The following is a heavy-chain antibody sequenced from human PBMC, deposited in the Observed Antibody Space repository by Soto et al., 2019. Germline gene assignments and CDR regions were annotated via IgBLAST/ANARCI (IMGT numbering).Heavy chain of an antibody. V-gene: IGHV3-73*01. Sequence: PGGSLRLSCAASGFTSSGSARHWVRQASGKGLEWVGRIRSKANSYATAYAASVKGRFTISRDDSKNTAYLQMNSLKTEDTAVYYCTRYGGYSYGSDYWGQGTLVTVSS. CDR2: IRSKANSYAT. CDR3: TRYGGYSYGSDY. CDR1: GFTSSGSA. J-gene: IGHJ4*02. D-gene: IGHD5-18*01.